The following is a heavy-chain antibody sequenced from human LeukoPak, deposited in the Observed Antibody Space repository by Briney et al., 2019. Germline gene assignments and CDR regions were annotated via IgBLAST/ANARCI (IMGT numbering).Heavy chain of an antibody. Sequence: GGSLRLSCAASGNYWMHWVRQAPGKGLVWVSHINSDGSWTSYADSVKGRFTISKDNAKNTVHLQMNSLRAEDTAVYYCVSFYETYWGRGTLVTVSS. J-gene: IGHJ4*02. CDR3: VSFYETY. CDR2: INSDGSWT. D-gene: IGHD2/OR15-2a*01. CDR1: GNYW. V-gene: IGHV3-74*01.